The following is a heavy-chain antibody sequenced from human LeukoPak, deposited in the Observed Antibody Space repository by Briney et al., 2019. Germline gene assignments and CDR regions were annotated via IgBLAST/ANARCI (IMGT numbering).Heavy chain of an antibody. D-gene: IGHD6-19*01. CDR3: ASIAVAGGDAFDI. CDR2: ISSSSTI. Sequence: PGGSLRLSCAASGFTFSSYSMNWVRQAPGKGLEWVSYISSSSTIYYADSVKGRFTISRDNAKNSLYLQMNSLRAEDTAVYYCASIAVAGGDAFDIWGQGTMVTVSS. V-gene: IGHV3-48*04. CDR1: GFTFSSYS. J-gene: IGHJ3*02.